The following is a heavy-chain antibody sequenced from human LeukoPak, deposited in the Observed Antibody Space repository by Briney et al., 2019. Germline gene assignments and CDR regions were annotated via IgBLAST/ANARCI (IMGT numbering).Heavy chain of an antibody. V-gene: IGHV1-2*04. CDR1: GYTFSSYH. CDR3: ARVPPHSSGWYYFDY. J-gene: IGHJ4*02. D-gene: IGHD6-19*01. Sequence: ASVKVSCKASGYTFSSYHIHWVRQAPGQGLEWMGWINPNSGGTNYAQKFQGWVTMTRDTSISTAYMELSRLRSDDTAVYYCARVPPHSSGWYYFDYWGQGTLVTVSS. CDR2: INPNSGGT.